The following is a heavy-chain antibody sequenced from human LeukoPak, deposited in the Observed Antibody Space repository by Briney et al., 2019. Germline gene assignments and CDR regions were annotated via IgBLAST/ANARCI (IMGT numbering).Heavy chain of an antibody. D-gene: IGHD4-23*01. CDR1: GFIFSSYS. V-gene: IGHV3-48*02. CDR3: ARGDYVGNFRYFDF. J-gene: IGHJ4*02. CDR2: ITSSSNTI. Sequence: GVSLRLSCAASGFIFSSYSMNWVRQAPGKGLEWVSYITSSSNTIKYADSVKGRFTISRDNAKNSLYLQMNTLRDEDAAVYYCARGDYVGNFRYFDFWGQGTLVTVSS.